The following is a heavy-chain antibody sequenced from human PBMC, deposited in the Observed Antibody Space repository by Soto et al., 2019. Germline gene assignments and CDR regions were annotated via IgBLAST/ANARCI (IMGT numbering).Heavy chain of an antibody. D-gene: IGHD3-10*01. CDR2: INPSGGST. V-gene: IGHV1-46*03. CDR3: ATIDYDSGSYYRKPFDY. Sequence: ASVKVSCKASGYTFTSYYMHWVRQAPGQGLEWMGIINPSGGSTSYAQKNQGRVTMTRDTSTSTVYMELSSLRSEDTAVYYCATIDYDSGSYYRKPFDYWGQGTLVTSPQ. J-gene: IGHJ4*02. CDR1: GYTFTSYY.